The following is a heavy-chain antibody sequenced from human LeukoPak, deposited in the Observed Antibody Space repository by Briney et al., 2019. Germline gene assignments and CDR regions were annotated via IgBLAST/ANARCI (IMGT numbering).Heavy chain of an antibody. CDR1: GGSISSGSYY. CDR3: ARGAYSSGYYSLFDY. V-gene: IGHV4-39*07. D-gene: IGHD3-22*01. J-gene: IGHJ4*02. CDR2: IYYSGST. Sequence: PSETLSLTCTVSGGSISSGSYYWGWIRQPPGKGLEWIGSIYYSGSTYYNPSLKSRVTISVDTSKNQFSLKLSSVTAADTAVYYCARGAYSSGYYSLFDYWGQGTLVTVSS.